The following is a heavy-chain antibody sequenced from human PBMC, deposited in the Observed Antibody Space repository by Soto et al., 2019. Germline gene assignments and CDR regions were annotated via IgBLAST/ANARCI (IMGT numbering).Heavy chain of an antibody. V-gene: IGHV2-5*02. Sequence: QITLNESGPTQVKPRQTLTLTCTFSGFSLTTSGVGVGWIRQSPGKAPEWLALIYWDDDKRYSPSLKSRRTINKDTSKNPMVPTMADLDPEETATYYCAHRVLRTVFGLVATTAIYFDFWGQGTPVADSS. CDR1: GFSLTTSGVG. CDR2: IYWDDDK. J-gene: IGHJ4*02. D-gene: IGHD3-3*01. CDR3: AHRVLRTVFGLVATTAIYFDF.